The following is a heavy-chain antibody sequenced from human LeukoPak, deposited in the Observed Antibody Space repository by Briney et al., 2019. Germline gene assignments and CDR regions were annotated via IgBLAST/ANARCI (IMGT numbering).Heavy chain of an antibody. V-gene: IGHV4-4*07. J-gene: IGHJ4*02. CDR3: ARVVVGATTGYYFDY. Sequence: PSETLSLTCTVSGGSMSSYYWRWTRQSAGKGLEWIGRIYTSGNTNYNPSLGNTKYNPSLTSRVTISVDKSENQFSLKVTSVTAADPAVYYCARVVVGATTGYYFDYWGQGTLVTVSS. CDR2: IYTSGNT. D-gene: IGHD1-26*01. CDR1: GGSMSSYY.